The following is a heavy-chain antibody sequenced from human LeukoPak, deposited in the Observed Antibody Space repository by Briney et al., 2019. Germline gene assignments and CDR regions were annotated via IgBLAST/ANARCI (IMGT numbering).Heavy chain of an antibody. J-gene: IGHJ4*02. D-gene: IGHD3-22*01. CDR3: AGNEYYYDSSGYSSDY. CDR1: GGSFSGYY. V-gene: IGHV4-59*10. Sequence: SETLSLTCAVYGGSFSGYYWSWIRQPPGKGLEWIGRIYTSGSTNYNPSLKSRVTMSVDTSKNQLSLKLSSVTAADTAVYYCAGNEYYYDSSGYSSDYWGQGTLVTVSS. CDR2: IYTSGST.